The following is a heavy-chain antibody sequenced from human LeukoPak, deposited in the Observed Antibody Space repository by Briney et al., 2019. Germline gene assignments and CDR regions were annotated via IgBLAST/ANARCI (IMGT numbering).Heavy chain of an antibody. Sequence: GGSLRLSCAASGFTFSSYGMHWVRQAPGKGLEWVAFIRYDGSNKYYADSVKGRFTISRDNSKNTLYLQMNSLRAEDTAVYYCANWVAAAPYYYYYMDVWGKGTTVTVSS. CDR1: GFTFSSYG. V-gene: IGHV3-30*02. D-gene: IGHD6-13*01. J-gene: IGHJ6*03. CDR2: IRYDGSNK. CDR3: ANWVAAAPYYYYYMDV.